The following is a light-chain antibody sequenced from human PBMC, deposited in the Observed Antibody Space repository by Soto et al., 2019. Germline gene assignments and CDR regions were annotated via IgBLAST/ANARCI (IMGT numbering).Light chain of an antibody. J-gene: IGLJ1*01. CDR3: SSYTSTSTYV. V-gene: IGLV2-14*01. Sequence: QSVLTQPASVSGSPGQSITISCTGTSSDVGGYNYVSWYQQYPGKAPRLIIYRVSNPPSGVSDRFSGSKSGNSASLTISGLQAEDEADYYCSSYTSTSTYVFGTGTKVTVL. CDR1: SSDVGGYNY. CDR2: RVS.